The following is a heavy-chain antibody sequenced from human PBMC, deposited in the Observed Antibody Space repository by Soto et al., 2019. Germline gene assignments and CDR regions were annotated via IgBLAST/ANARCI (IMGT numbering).Heavy chain of an antibody. D-gene: IGHD2-2*01. J-gene: IGHJ4*02. CDR1: GFTFSSYA. CDR2: ISGSGGST. CDR3: AKEIGYCSSTSCVCFDY. Sequence: GGSLRLSCAASGFTFSSYAMSWVRQAPGKGLEWVSAISGSGGSTYYADSVKGRFTISRDNSKNTLYLQMNSLRAEDTAVYYCAKEIGYCSSTSCVCFDYWGQGTLVTVSS. V-gene: IGHV3-23*01.